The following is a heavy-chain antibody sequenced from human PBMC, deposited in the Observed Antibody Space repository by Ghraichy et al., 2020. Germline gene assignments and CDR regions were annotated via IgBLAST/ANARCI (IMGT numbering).Heavy chain of an antibody. Sequence: CAASGFTFSNYSMNWVRQAPGKGLEWISYINFTGSTTYYADSVKGRFSISRDNAKNSLYLQMNSLRDEDAAVYYCARANYDFWSASNYYYGMDVWGQGTTVTVSS. D-gene: IGHD3-3*01. J-gene: IGHJ6*02. CDR3: ARANYDFWSASNYYYGMDV. CDR1: GFTFSNYS. CDR2: INFTGSTT. V-gene: IGHV3-48*02.